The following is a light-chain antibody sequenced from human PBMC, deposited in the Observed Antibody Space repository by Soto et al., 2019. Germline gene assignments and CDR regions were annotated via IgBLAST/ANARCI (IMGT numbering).Light chain of an antibody. J-gene: IGKJ1*01. V-gene: IGKV1-5*03. CDR1: QSVSSW. CDR2: KAS. CDR3: QQYNSYPT. Sequence: DIQMTQSPSTLSASVGDRVTITCRASQSVSSWLAWYQQKPGKAPKLLIYKASSLESGVPSRFSGSGSGTEFPITISSLQPDDFATYYCQQYNSYPTFGQGTKVDI.